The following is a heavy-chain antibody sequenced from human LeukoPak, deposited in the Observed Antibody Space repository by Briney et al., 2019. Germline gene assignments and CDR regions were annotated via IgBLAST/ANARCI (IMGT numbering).Heavy chain of an antibody. CDR3: ARHRGYSYGHGHYYYYMDV. Sequence: SETLSLTCTVSGGSISRYYWSWVRQPPGEGLEWIGYIFTSGSTNYNPSLKSRVTISVDTSKHQFSLKLSSVTAADTAVYYCARHRGYSYGHGHYYYYMDVWGKGTTGTVSS. CDR2: IFTSGST. J-gene: IGHJ6*03. CDR1: GGSISRYY. V-gene: IGHV4-4*09. D-gene: IGHD5-18*01.